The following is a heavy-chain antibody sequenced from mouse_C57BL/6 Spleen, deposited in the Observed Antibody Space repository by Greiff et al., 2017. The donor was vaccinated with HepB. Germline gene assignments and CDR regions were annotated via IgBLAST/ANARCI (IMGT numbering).Heavy chain of an antibody. J-gene: IGHJ1*03. CDR1: GFSFNTYA. V-gene: IGHV10-1*01. Sequence: EVQLVESGGGLVQPKGSLKLSCAASGFSFNTYAMNWVRQAPGKGLEWVARIRSKSNNYATYYADSVKDRFTISRDDSESMLYLQMNNLKTEDTAMYYCVRQGYSNYRYFDVWGTGTTVTVSS. CDR3: VRQGYSNYRYFDV. CDR2: IRSKSNNYAT. D-gene: IGHD2-5*01.